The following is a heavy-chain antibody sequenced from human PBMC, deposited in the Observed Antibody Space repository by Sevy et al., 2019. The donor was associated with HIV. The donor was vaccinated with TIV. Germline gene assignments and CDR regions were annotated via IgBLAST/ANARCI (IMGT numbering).Heavy chain of an antibody. D-gene: IGHD5-12*01. CDR2: ISSSSSYI. J-gene: IGHJ3*02. Sequence: GGSLRLSCAASGFTFSSSNVNWVRQAPGKGLEWVSSISSSSSYIYYADSLKGRFTISRDNAKNSLYLQMNSLSAEDTAVYYCARDEATGIAFDIWGQGTMVTVSS. CDR1: GFTFSSSN. CDR3: ARDEATGIAFDI. V-gene: IGHV3-21*01.